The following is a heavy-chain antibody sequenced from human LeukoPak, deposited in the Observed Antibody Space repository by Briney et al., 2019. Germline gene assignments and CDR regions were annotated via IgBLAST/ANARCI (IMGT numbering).Heavy chain of an antibody. CDR1: GASMRTYY. V-gene: IGHV4-59*01. CDR2: VFHTGST. Sequence: ALETLSLTCIVSGASMRTYYWSWIRQPPGKGLEWIGYVFHTGSTYYNPSLKGRVTMSLDTSRNQVSLKLTSVTAADTAFYYCPREGQVAGTWHVFDVWGQGPMVTVSS. CDR3: PREGQVAGTWHVFDV. D-gene: IGHD6-19*01. J-gene: IGHJ3*01.